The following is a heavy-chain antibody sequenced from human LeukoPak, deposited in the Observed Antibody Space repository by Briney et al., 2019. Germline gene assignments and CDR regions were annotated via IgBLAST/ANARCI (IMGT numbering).Heavy chain of an antibody. CDR3: ARVVPGTGFFY. CDR2: ISSTSSHI. Sequence: PGGSLRLSCAASGFTFSSYSMNWVRQAPGKGLEWVSSISSTSSHIYYADSVRGRFTISRDNAKNSLYLQMNSLRAEDTAVYYCARVVPGTGFFYWGQGTLVTVSS. V-gene: IGHV3-21*01. J-gene: IGHJ4*02. D-gene: IGHD2-8*02. CDR1: GFTFSSYS.